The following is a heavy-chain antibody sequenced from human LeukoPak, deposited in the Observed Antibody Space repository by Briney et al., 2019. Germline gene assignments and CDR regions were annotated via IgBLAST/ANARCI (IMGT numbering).Heavy chain of an antibody. J-gene: IGHJ4*02. CDR1: GGSISGTID. CDR3: ARANSWLPFDS. CDR2: VYASGST. V-gene: IGHV4-61*02. Sequence: PSETLYLTCTVSGGSISGTIDGTWVRQPAGKGLEWIGRVYASGSTNYNPSLKSRVTISVDTSKNQFSLKLDSVTAADTAVYYCARANSWLPFDSWGQGTLVTVSS. D-gene: IGHD5-12*01.